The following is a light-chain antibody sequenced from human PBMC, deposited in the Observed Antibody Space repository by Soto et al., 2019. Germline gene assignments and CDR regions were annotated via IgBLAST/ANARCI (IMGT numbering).Light chain of an antibody. CDR1: SSNIGAGYD. CDR2: GNS. J-gene: IGLJ1*01. Sequence: QSVRTQPPSVSGAPGQRVTISCTGSSSNIGAGYDVHWYQQLPGTAPKLLIYGNSNRPSGVPDRFSGSKSGTSASLAITGLQAEDEADYYCQSYDSSLSGSYVFGPGTKVTVL. V-gene: IGLV1-40*01. CDR3: QSYDSSLSGSYV.